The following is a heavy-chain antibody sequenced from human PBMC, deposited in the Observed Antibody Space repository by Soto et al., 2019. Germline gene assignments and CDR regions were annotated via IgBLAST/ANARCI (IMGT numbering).Heavy chain of an antibody. CDR1: GFTFSSYA. J-gene: IGHJ4*02. Sequence: EVQLLESGGGLVQPGGSLRLSCAASGFTFSSYAMSWVRQAPGKGLEWVSAISGSGGSTYYADSVKGRFTISRDNSKNTLYLQMNSLRAEDTAVYYCANDVNYGGNVALSDYWGQGTLVTVSS. V-gene: IGHV3-23*01. D-gene: IGHD4-17*01. CDR2: ISGSGGST. CDR3: ANDVNYGGNVALSDY.